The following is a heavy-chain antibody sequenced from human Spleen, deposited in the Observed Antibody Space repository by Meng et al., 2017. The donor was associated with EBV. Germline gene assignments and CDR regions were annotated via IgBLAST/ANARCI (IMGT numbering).Heavy chain of an antibody. CDR1: GGSVSSPNW. CDR2: VYPSGNT. D-gene: IGHD3-16*01. CDR3: AREPITIALGKFWFYFDS. J-gene: IGHJ4*02. V-gene: IGHV4-4*02. Sequence: QGQLQESRPGPVKPCGPLSPPSAVSGGSVSSPNWWSWVRQPPGKGLEWIGEVYPSGNTNYNPSLKSRVTISVDKSKNQFSMNLSSVTAADTAVYYCAREPITIALGKFWFYFDSWGQGTLVTVSS.